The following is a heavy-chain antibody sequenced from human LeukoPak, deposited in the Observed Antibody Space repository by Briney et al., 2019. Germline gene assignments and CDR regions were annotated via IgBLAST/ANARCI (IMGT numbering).Heavy chain of an antibody. CDR1: GGSISSGSYY. D-gene: IGHD4-11*01. Sequence: SQTLSLTCTVSGGSISSGSYYWSWIRQPAGKGLEWIGRIYTSGSTNYNPSLKSRVTISVDTSKNQFSLKLSSVTAADTAVYYCARDGRDSNYYYYYYMDVWGKGTTVTVSS. V-gene: IGHV4-61*02. CDR2: IYTSGST. CDR3: ARDGRDSNYYYYYYMDV. J-gene: IGHJ6*03.